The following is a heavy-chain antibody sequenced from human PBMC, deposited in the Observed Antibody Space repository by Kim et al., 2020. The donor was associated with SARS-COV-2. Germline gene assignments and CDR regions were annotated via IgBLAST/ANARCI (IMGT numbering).Heavy chain of an antibody. CDR2: INHSGST. D-gene: IGHD2-15*01. J-gene: IGHJ5*02. Sequence: SETLSLTCAVYGGSFSGYYWSWIRQPPGKGLEWIGEINHSGSTNYNPSLKSRVTISVDTSKNQFSLKLSSVTAADTAVYYCARGLVWVDWFDPWGQGTLVTVSS. CDR3: ARGLVWVDWFDP. V-gene: IGHV4-34*01. CDR1: GGSFSGYY.